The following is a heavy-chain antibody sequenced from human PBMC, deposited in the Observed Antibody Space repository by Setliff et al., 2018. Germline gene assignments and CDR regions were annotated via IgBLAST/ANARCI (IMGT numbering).Heavy chain of an antibody. V-gene: IGHV3-15*07. CDR1: DFIFNNAW. J-gene: IGHJ4*02. Sequence: LSCAASDFIFNNAWMNWVRQAPGKGLEWVGRIRTKTDGGTADYAAPVKGRFIISRDDSKNLVFLQMNSLKTEDTAVYYCATGLGQYFDYWGRGSLVTVSS. D-gene: IGHD3-9*01. CDR2: IRTKTDGGTA. CDR3: ATGLGQYFDY.